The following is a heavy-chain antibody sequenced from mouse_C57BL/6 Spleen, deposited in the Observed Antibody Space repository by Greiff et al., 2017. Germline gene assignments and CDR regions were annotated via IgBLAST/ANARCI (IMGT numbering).Heavy chain of an antibody. CDR1: GYTFTSYW. V-gene: IGHV1-64*01. D-gene: IGHD2-1*01. CDR2: IHPNSGST. CDR3: ASYYGNYSAMDY. Sequence: QVQLQQPGAELVKPGASVKLSCKASGYTFTSYWMHWVKQRPGQGLEWIGMIHPNSGSTNYNEKFKSKATLTVDKSSSTAYMQLSSLTSEDSAVYYCASYYGNYSAMDYWGQGTSVTVSS. J-gene: IGHJ4*01.